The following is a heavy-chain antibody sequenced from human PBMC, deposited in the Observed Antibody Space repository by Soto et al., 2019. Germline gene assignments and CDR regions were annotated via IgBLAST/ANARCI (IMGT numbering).Heavy chain of an antibody. D-gene: IGHD3-3*01. J-gene: IGHJ4*02. CDR1: GGTFSSYT. Sequence: QVQLVQSGAEVKKPGSSVKVSCKASGGTFSSYTISWVRQAPGQGLEWMGRIIPILGIANYAQKCQGRVTITADKSTSTAFMELSSLRSEDTAVYYCASGGLRFLEWLPYWGQGTLVTVSS. CDR3: ASGGLRFLEWLPY. CDR2: IIPILGIA. V-gene: IGHV1-69*02.